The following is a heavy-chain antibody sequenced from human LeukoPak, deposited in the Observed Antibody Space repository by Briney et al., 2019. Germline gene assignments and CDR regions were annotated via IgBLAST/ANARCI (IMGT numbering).Heavy chain of an antibody. Sequence: PGGSLRLSCAASGFTFIDYYMSWVRQAPGKGLEWVSVVYGGGNTYYADSVKGRFTVSRDNSRNTLYLQMNSLIAEDTAMYYCARAQMAAAGPFDYWGLGTLVTVSS. CDR1: GFTFIDYY. CDR3: ARAQMAAAGPFDY. V-gene: IGHV3-66*01. J-gene: IGHJ4*02. CDR2: VYGGGNT. D-gene: IGHD6-13*01.